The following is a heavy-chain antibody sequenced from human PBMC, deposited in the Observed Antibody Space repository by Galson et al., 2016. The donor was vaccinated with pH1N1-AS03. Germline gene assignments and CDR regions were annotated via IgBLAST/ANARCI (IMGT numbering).Heavy chain of an antibody. J-gene: IGHJ4*02. V-gene: IGHV1-2*06. CDR1: GYTFTDYY. Sequence: SVKVSCKASGYTFTDYYIHWVRQAPGQGLEWMGRLTPNSGVTNYAQKFQGRVTMTIDISLTTAYMELSSLKFDDTAVYYCATNQQRASWGQGTLVTVSS. D-gene: IGHD6-25*01. CDR3: ATNQQRAS. CDR2: LTPNSGVT.